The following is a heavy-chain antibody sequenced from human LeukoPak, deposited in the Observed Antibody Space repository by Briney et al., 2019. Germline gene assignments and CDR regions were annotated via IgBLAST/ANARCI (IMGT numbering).Heavy chain of an antibody. CDR2: INPGGGSI. D-gene: IGHD3-22*01. V-gene: IGHV1-46*01. CDR1: GYTFTNYY. J-gene: IGHJ4*02. CDR3: ARDPRYDSSGYALDY. Sequence: ASVKVSCKASGYTFTNYYMHWVRQAPGQGPEWMGIINPGGGSITYAQKFQARVTMTRDMSTSTVYMELSSLRSDDTAVYYCARDPRYDSSGYALDYWGQGTPVTVPS.